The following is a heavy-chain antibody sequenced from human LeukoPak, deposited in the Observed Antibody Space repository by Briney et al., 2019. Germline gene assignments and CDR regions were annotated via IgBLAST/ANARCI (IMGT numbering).Heavy chain of an antibody. V-gene: IGHV4-59*08. CDR1: GGSISSYY. D-gene: IGHD6-13*01. CDR2: IYYSGST. J-gene: IGHJ4*02. Sequence: PSETLSLTCTVSGGSISSYYWSWIRQPPGKGLEWIGYIYYSGSTNYNPSLKSRVTISVDTSKNQFSLKLSSVTAADTAVYYCAGHSSSWGDPSFDYWGQGTLVTVSS. CDR3: AGHSSSWGDPSFDY.